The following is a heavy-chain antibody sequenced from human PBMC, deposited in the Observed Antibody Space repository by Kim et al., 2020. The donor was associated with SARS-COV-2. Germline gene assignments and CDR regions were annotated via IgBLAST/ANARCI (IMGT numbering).Heavy chain of an antibody. D-gene: IGHD2-21*01. CDR1: GGSISSGGYY. Sequence: SETLSLTCTVSGGSISSGGYYWSWIRQHPGKGLEWIGYIYYSGSTYYNPSLKSRVTISVDTSKNQFSLKLSSVTAADTAVYYCARVSAVVNWYFDLWGRGTLVTVSS. V-gene: IGHV4-31*03. CDR3: ARVSAVVNWYFDL. J-gene: IGHJ2*01. CDR2: IYYSGST.